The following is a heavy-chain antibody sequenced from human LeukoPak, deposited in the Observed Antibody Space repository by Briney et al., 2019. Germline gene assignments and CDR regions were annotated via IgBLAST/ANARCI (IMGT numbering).Heavy chain of an antibody. J-gene: IGHJ4*02. V-gene: IGHV3-30*03. CDR1: GFTFSSYG. CDR3: ARGASGSYYVDY. CDR2: ISYDGSNK. Sequence: PGRSLRLSCAASGFTFSSYGMHWVRQAPGKGLEWVAVISYDGSNKYYADSVKGRFTISRDNAKNTVYLQMNSLRAEDTAVYYCARGASGSYYVDYWGQGILVTVSS. D-gene: IGHD1-26*01.